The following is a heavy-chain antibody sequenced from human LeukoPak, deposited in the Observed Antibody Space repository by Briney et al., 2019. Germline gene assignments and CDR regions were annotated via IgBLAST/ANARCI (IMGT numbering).Heavy chain of an antibody. CDR3: APGGYGGNAFDY. J-gene: IGHJ4*02. D-gene: IGHD4-23*01. CDR2: IYHSGST. Sequence: PSETLSLTCAVSGYSISSGYYWGWIRQPPGKGLEWIGSIYHSGSTYYNPSLKSRVTISVDTSKNQFSLKLSSVTAADTAVYYCAPGGYGGNAFDYWGQGTLVTVSS. V-gene: IGHV4-38-2*01. CDR1: GYSISSGYY.